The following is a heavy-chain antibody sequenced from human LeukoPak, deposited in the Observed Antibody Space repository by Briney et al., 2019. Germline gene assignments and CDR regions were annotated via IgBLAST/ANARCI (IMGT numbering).Heavy chain of an antibody. Sequence: SETLSLTCTVSGGSISSGGYYWSWIRQHPGKGLEWIGYIYYSGSTHYNPSLKSRVTISVDTSKNQFSLKLSSVTAADTAVYYCARGRAGSYSSSWNWFDPWGQGTLVTVSS. CDR3: ARGRAGSYSSSWNWFDP. CDR2: IYYSGST. V-gene: IGHV4-31*03. D-gene: IGHD6-13*01. CDR1: GGSISSGGYY. J-gene: IGHJ5*02.